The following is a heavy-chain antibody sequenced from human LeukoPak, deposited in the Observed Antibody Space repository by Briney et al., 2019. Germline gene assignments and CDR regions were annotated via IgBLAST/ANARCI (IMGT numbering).Heavy chain of an antibody. CDR2: INPNSGGT. CDR3: ASHYGSGSSAFDI. V-gene: IGHV1-2*02. D-gene: IGHD3-10*01. CDR1: GYTFTGYY. Sequence: GASVKVSCKASGYTFTGYYMHWVRQAPGQGLEWMGWINPNSGGTNYAQKFQGRVTMTRDTSISTAYMELSRLRSDDTAVYYCASHYGSGSSAFDIWGQGTMVTVSS. J-gene: IGHJ3*02.